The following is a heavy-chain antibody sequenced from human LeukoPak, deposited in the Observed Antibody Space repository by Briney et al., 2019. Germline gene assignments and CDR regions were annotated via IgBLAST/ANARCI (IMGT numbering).Heavy chain of an antibody. CDR2: INHSGST. CDR3: ASASPNCSGGSCYLAPFDY. D-gene: IGHD2-15*01. Sequence: SETLSLTCAVYGGSFSGYYWSWIRQPPGKGLEWIGEINHSGSTNYNPSLKSRVTISVDTSKNQFSLKLSSVTAADTAVYYCASASPNCSGGSCYLAPFDYWGQGTLVTVSS. CDR1: GGSFSGYY. J-gene: IGHJ4*02. V-gene: IGHV4-34*01.